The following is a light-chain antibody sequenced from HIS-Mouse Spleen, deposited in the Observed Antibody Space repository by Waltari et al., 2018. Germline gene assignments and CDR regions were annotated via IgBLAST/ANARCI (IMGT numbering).Light chain of an antibody. CDR1: ALPKQY. CDR3: QSADSSGTYVV. J-gene: IGLJ2*01. CDR2: NDR. Sequence: SYELTQPPSVSVSPGQTARITCSGDALPKQYAYWYQQKPGQAPVLVIYNDRERPSGIHERCSGSSSGTTVTLTISGVQAEDEADYYCQSADSSGTYVVFGGGTKLTVL. V-gene: IGLV3-25*03.